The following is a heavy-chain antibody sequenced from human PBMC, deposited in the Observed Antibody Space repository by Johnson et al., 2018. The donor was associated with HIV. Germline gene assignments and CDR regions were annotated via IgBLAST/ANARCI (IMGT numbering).Heavy chain of an antibody. CDR2: IKSKTAGGTT. CDR1: GFTFDDYA. Sequence: VQLVESGGGLVQPGRSLRLSCAASGFTFDDYAMHWVRQAPGKGLEWVGRIKSKTAGGTTDYAAPVKGRFTISRDDSKNTLYLQMNSLKTEDTAVYYCTTVGGHDAFDIWGQGTMVTVSS. CDR3: TTVGGHDAFDI. J-gene: IGHJ3*02. D-gene: IGHD2-15*01. V-gene: IGHV3-15*01.